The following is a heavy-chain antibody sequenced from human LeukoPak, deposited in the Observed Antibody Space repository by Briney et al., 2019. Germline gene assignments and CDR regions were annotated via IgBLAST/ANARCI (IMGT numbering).Heavy chain of an antibody. CDR2: IYYSGST. D-gene: IGHD6-13*01. Sequence: SETLSLTCTVSGGSISSYYWSWIRQPPGKGLEWIGYIYYSGSTNYNPSLKSRVTISVDTSKNQFSLKLSSVTAADTAVYYCARRVKAAAPFDYWGQGTLVTVSS. CDR3: ARRVKAAAPFDY. CDR1: GGSISSYY. V-gene: IGHV4-59*08. J-gene: IGHJ4*02.